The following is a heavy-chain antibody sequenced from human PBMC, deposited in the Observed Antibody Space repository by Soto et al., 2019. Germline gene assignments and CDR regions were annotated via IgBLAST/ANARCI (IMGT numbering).Heavy chain of an antibody. CDR2: ISAYNGNT. V-gene: IGHV1-18*01. CDR1: GYTFTSYG. D-gene: IGHD3-3*01. Sequence: QVQLVQSGAEVKKPGASVKVSCKASGYTFTSYGISWVRQAPGQGLEWMGWISAYNGNTNYAQKLQGRVTMTTDTSTSTAYMELRSLRSDDTAVYYCARDYEAYDCWSGYYNYFDYWGQGTLVTVSS. CDR3: ARDYEAYDCWSGYYNYFDY. J-gene: IGHJ4*02.